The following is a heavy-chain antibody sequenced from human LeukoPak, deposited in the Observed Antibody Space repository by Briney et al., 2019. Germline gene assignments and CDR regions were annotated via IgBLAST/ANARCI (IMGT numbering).Heavy chain of an antibody. Sequence: GGSLRLSCAASGFTFSSYAMHWVRQAPGKGLEWVAVISYDGSNKYYADSVKGRFTISRDNSKNTLYLQMNSLRSEDTAVYYCAGDYGGNSGGYWGQGTLVTVSS. D-gene: IGHD4-23*01. V-gene: IGHV3-30-3*01. CDR3: AGDYGGNSGGY. CDR1: GFTFSSYA. CDR2: ISYDGSNK. J-gene: IGHJ4*02.